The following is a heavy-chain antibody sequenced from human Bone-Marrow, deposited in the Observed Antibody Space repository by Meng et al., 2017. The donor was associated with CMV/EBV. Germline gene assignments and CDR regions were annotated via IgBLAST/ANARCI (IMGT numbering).Heavy chain of an antibody. CDR3: ARDLIAVVSNYGMDV. Sequence: SLKISCAASGFTFSDYYMSWIRQAPGKGLEWVSYISSSGSTIYYADSVKGRFTISRDNAKNSLYLQMNSLRAEDTAVYYCARDLIAVVSNYGMDVWGQGTTVTVSS. CDR1: GFTFSDYY. CDR2: ISSSGSTI. V-gene: IGHV3-11*01. D-gene: IGHD6-19*01. J-gene: IGHJ6*02.